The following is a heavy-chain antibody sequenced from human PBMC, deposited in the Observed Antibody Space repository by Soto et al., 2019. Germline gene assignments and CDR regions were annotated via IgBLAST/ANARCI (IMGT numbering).Heavy chain of an antibody. CDR1: CGYISNFG. Sequence: SETMSLSYTVSCGYISNFGGSWISQPPGKGLEWIGYVYYTGSTSYNPSLKRRVTFSADSSRGQFSLRLNSVTAADTAVYYCARTVLGPDLLADSFVDYYYYMDVWGQGTTVTVSS. J-gene: IGHJ6*03. V-gene: IGHV4-59*08. D-gene: IGHD3-9*01. CDR2: VYYTGST. CDR3: ARTVLGPDLLADSFVDYYYYMDV.